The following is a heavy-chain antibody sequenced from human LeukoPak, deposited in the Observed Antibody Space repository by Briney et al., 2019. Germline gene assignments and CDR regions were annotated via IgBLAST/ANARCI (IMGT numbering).Heavy chain of an antibody. CDR2: INHSGST. D-gene: IGHD4-17*01. Sequence: SETLSLTCAVYGGSFSGYYWSWIRQPPGKGLEWIGEINHSGSTNYNPSLKSRVTISVDTSKNQFSLKLSSVTAADTAVYYCARGPNPYRDYAIEYFQHWGQGTLVTVSS. J-gene: IGHJ1*01. CDR1: GGSFSGYY. V-gene: IGHV4-34*01. CDR3: ARGPNPYRDYAIEYFQH.